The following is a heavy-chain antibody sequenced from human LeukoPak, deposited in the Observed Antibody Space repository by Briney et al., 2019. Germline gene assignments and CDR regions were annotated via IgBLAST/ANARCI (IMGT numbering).Heavy chain of an antibody. CDR2: INPNSGGT. D-gene: IGHD3-22*01. CDR3: ARVRVHYYDSSGTNWFDP. J-gene: IGHJ5*02. CDR1: GYTFTGYY. Sequence: ASVKVSCKASGYTFTGYYMHWVRQAPGQGLEWMGWINPNSGGTNYAQKFQGRVTMTRDTSISTAYMELSRLRSDDTAVYYCARVRVHYYDSSGTNWFDPWGQGTLVTVSS. V-gene: IGHV1-2*02.